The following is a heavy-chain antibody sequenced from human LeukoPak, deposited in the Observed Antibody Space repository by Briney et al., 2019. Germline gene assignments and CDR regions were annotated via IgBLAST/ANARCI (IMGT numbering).Heavy chain of an antibody. V-gene: IGHV4-4*02. CDR2: IYHSGST. Sequence: SETLSLTCTVSGGSISSSNWWSWVRQPPGKGLEWIGEIYHSGSTNYNPSLKSRVTISVDKSKNQFSLKLSSVTAADTAVYYCARVLGIAVAGPFQHWGQGTLVTVSS. CDR1: GGSISSSNW. J-gene: IGHJ1*01. CDR3: ARVLGIAVAGPFQH. D-gene: IGHD6-19*01.